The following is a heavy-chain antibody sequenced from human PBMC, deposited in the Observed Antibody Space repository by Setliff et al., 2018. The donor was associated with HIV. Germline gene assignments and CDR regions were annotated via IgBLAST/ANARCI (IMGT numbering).Heavy chain of an antibody. J-gene: IGHJ4*02. V-gene: IGHV4-34*01. Sequence: PSETLSLTCAVFGGSFTDYYWIWIRQPPGKGLEWIGEINHSGSTHYNPSLKSRFIISVDTSKNQFSLKLSSVTAADTAVYYCARHKSQPYYFDYWGQGTLVTVSS. CDR2: INHSGST. CDR3: ARHKSQPYYFDY. CDR1: GGSFTDYY.